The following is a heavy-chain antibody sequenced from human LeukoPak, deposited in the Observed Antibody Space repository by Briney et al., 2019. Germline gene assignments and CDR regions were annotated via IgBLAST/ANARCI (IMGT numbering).Heavy chain of an antibody. Sequence: PGRSLRLSCAASGFTFTSYAMHWVRQAPGKGLECVAVISYDGSYKYSADSVKGRFTISRDNSKNTLYLQMNSLRAEDTALYYRARDRHSSGYYPHFDCWGQGTLVTVSS. CDR1: GFTFTSYA. CDR2: ISYDGSYK. V-gene: IGHV3-30-3*01. J-gene: IGHJ4*02. D-gene: IGHD3-22*01. CDR3: ARDRHSSGYYPHFDC.